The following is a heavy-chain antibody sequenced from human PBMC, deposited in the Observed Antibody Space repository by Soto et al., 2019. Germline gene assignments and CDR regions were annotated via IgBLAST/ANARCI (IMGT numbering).Heavy chain of an antibody. J-gene: IGHJ5*02. CDR3: ARSVFP. Sequence: QVQLQESGPGLVKPSQTLSLTCTVSGGSITSGGYYWSWIRQHPGKGLEWIGYIYYSGFTYYNPSLKNRVTKSVETSKNQFSLKRSPVTAADPAVYSCARSVFPWGQGTLVTVSS. V-gene: IGHV4-31*03. CDR1: GGSITSGGYY. CDR2: IYYSGFT.